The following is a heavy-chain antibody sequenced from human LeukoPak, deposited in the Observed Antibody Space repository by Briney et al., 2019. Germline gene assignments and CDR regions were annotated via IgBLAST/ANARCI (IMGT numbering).Heavy chain of an antibody. D-gene: IGHD1-26*01. CDR1: GGSISSSSYY. V-gene: IGHV4-39*01. J-gene: IGHJ4*02. CDR3: ARHRGSGSYAMGYFDY. CDR2: IYYSGST. Sequence: PSETLSLTCTVYGGSISSSSYYWGWIRQPPGKGLEWIGSIYYSGSTYYNPSLKSRVTISVDTSKNQFSLKLSSVTAADTAVYYCARHRGSGSYAMGYFDYWGQGTLVTVSS.